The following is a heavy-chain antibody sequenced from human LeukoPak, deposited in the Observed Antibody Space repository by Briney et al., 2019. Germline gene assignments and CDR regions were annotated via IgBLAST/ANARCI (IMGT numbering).Heavy chain of an antibody. D-gene: IGHD3-10*01. CDR3: AKAHIGSGSVYYFDY. Sequence: GESLKISCTASGFTFSSYAMGWVRQAPGKGLEWFSIITGTGGSTYYADSVKGRFTISRDNSKNTLSLQMNSLRAADTAVYYCAKAHIGSGSVYYFDYWGQGTLVTVSS. V-gene: IGHV3-23*01. J-gene: IGHJ4*02. CDR1: GFTFSSYA. CDR2: ITGTGGST.